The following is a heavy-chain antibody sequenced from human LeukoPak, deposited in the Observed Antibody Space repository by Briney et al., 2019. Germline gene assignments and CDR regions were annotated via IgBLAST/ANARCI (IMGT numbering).Heavy chain of an antibody. CDR1: GYSISSGYY. Sequence: SETLSLTCAVSGYSISSGYYWGWIRQPPGKGLEWIGSIYHSGSTYYNPSLKSRVTISVDTSKNQFSLKLSSVTAADTAVYYCARFSDGYSLGGYYFDYWGQGTLVTVSP. D-gene: IGHD5-24*01. CDR3: ARFSDGYSLGGYYFDY. J-gene: IGHJ4*02. CDR2: IYHSGST. V-gene: IGHV4-38-2*01.